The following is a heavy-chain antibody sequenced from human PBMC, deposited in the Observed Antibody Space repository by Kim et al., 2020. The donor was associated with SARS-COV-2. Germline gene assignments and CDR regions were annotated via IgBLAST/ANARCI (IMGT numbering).Heavy chain of an antibody. V-gene: IGHV4-39*01. J-gene: IGHJ5*02. D-gene: IGHD6-6*01. Sequence: SQTLSLTCTVSGGSISSSTYYWGWIRQPPGKGLEWIGTIYYSGSTYYNPSLKSRVTISVDTSKNQFFLKLSSVTAADTAVYYCGRSVAVRGAYHNWFDPW. CDR3: GRSVAVRGAYHNWFDP. CDR1: GGSISSSTYY. CDR2: IYYSGST.